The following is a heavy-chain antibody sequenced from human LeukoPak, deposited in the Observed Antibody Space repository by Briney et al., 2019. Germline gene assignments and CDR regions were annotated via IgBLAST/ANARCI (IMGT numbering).Heavy chain of an antibody. V-gene: IGHV4-4*07. D-gene: IGHD6-19*01. CDR2: IYSSGSA. CDR3: ARDVRYASGWSTPES. Sequence: SETLSLTCTVSGGSIMNHYWSWTRQPAGKGLEWIGRIYSSGSANYSPSLKNRVSMSIDTSNNHFSLNLTSVTAADTALYFCARDVRYASGWSTPESWGQGTLVTVSS. CDR1: GGSIMNHY. J-gene: IGHJ5*02.